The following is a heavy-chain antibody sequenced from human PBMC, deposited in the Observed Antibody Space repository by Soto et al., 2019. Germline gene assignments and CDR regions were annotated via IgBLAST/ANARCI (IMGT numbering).Heavy chain of an antibody. V-gene: IGHV4-39*01. J-gene: IGHJ5*02. CDR2: IHYSGST. CDR1: GGSISSSTYY. CDR3: ARHEAFQNWFDP. Sequence: SETLSLTCTVSGGSISSSTYYWGWIRQPPGKGLEWIGTIHYSGSTYYNPSLKSRVTISIDTSKNQFSLKLSSVTAADTAVYYCARHEAFQNWFDPWGQGTLVTVSS.